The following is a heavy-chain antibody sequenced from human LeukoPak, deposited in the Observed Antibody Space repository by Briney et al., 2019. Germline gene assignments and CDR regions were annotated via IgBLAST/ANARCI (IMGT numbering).Heavy chain of an antibody. Sequence: GKSLTLSCVGSQFTFSHFGMHWVRQAPGKGLEWVAVIWNDGSSRFYADSVKGRFTILRDNSQNTVYLEMNSLRANDTGVYYCAKDAQRGFDYSNSLEYWGRGTPVTVSS. V-gene: IGHV3-33*06. CDR1: QFTFSHFG. CDR3: AKDAQRGFDYSNSLEY. D-gene: IGHD5-12*01. CDR2: IWNDGSSR. J-gene: IGHJ4*02.